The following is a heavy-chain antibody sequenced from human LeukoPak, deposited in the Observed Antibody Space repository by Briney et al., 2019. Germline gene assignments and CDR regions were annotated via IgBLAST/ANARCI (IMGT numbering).Heavy chain of an antibody. CDR1: GGSFSGYY. Sequence: SETLSLTCAVYGGSFSGYYWSWIRQPPGKGLEWIGEINHSGSTNYNPSLKSRVTISVDTSKNQFSLKLSSVTAADTAVYYCARGSWIQLWLSDYYFDYWGQGTLVTVSS. D-gene: IGHD5-18*01. V-gene: IGHV4-34*01. CDR3: ARGSWIQLWLSDYYFDY. CDR2: INHSGST. J-gene: IGHJ4*02.